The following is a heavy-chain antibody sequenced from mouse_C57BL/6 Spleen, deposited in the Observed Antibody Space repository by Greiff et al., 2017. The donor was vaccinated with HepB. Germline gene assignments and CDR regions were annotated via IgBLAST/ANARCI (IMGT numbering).Heavy chain of an antibody. D-gene: IGHD3-2*02. CDR1: GYTFTSYW. J-gene: IGHJ3*01. CDR3: ARRLTAQATSWFAY. CDR2: IYPGSGST. V-gene: IGHV1-55*01. Sequence: VKPGASVKMSCKASGYTFTSYWITWVKQRPGQGLEWIGDIYPGSGSTNYNEKFKSKATLTVDTSSSTAYMQLSSLTSEDSAVYYCARRLTAQATSWFAYWGQGTLVTVSA.